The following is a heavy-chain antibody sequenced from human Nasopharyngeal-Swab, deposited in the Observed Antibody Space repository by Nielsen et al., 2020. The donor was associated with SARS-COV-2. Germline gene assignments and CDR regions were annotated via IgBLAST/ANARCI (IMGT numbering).Heavy chain of an antibody. Sequence: SETLSLTCAVSGGSFSGFYWSWVRQPPGKGLEWIGEISRNGITGYNPSLESRVVMSVDTSQNHFSLRLNSVSAADTAVYYCARGAYGDYLLYYFDYWGQGTPVTVSS. D-gene: IGHD4-17*01. V-gene: IGHV4-34*01. CDR3: ARGAYGDYLLYYFDY. CDR1: GGSFSGFY. CDR2: ISRNGIT. J-gene: IGHJ4*02.